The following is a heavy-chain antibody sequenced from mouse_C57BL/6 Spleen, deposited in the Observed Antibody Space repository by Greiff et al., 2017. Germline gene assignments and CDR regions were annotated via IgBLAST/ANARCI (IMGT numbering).Heavy chain of an antibody. CDR1: GYTFTSYW. Sequence: QVQLQQPGAELVKPGASVKMSCKASGYTFTSYWITWVKQRPGQGLEWIGDIYPGSGSTNYNEKFKSKATLTVDTSSSTAYMQLSSLTSEDSAVYYCARGGGLLSYFDDWGKGTTLTVSS. CDR3: ARGGGLLSYFDD. V-gene: IGHV1-55*01. CDR2: IYPGSGST. J-gene: IGHJ2*01. D-gene: IGHD2-1*01.